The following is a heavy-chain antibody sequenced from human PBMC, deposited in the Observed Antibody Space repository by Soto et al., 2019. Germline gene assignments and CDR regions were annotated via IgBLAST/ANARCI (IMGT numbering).Heavy chain of an antibody. CDR3: AKGKRGFGPVDP. CDR2: ISYDGSNK. J-gene: IGHJ5*02. CDR1: GFTFSSYG. D-gene: IGHD5-12*01. V-gene: IGHV3-30*18. Sequence: PGGSLRLSCAASGFTFSSYGMHWVRQAPGKGLEWVAVISYDGSNKYYADSVKGRFTISRDNSKNTLYLQMNSLRAEDTAVYYCAKGKRGFGPVDPWGQGTLVTVSS.